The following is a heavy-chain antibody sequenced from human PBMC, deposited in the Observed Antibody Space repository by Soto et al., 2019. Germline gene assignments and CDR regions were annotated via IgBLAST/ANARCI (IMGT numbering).Heavy chain of an antibody. Sequence: EVQMVESGGGLVQPGGSLRLSSAASGFTVSRNYMSWVRQAPGKGLEWVSVIYSGGSTYYADSVKGRFPISRDNSKNTLYLQMNSLRAEDTAVYYCARPTGTTETNWGQGTLVTVSS. J-gene: IGHJ4*02. D-gene: IGHD1-1*01. CDR3: ARPTGTTETN. CDR1: GFTVSRNY. CDR2: IYSGGST. V-gene: IGHV3-66*01.